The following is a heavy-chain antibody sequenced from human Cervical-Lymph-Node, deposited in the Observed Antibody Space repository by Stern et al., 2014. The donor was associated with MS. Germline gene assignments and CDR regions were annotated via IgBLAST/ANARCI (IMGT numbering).Heavy chain of an antibody. CDR2: INDSGDT. J-gene: IGHJ4*02. V-gene: IGHV4-59*01. CDR1: GGSMNTYF. Sequence: MQLVESGPGLVKPSETLSLTCSVSGGSMNTYFWNWIRQPPGKGLEWIGSINDSGDTKYSPSLQSRVTISIDTSKRQFSLKVSSVTAADTAIYYCARATGAATALLYWGRGSLVTVS. D-gene: IGHD2-2*01. CDR3: ARATGAATALLY.